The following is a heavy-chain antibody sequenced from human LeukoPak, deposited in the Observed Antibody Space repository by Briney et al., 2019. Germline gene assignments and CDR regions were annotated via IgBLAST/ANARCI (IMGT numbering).Heavy chain of an antibody. CDR3: ARDHSAGTRYFDY. Sequence: GGSLRLSCAASGFTFSSYGMHWVRQAPGKGLEWVAVIWYDGSNKYYADSVKGRFTISRDNSKNTLYLQMNSLRAEDTAVYYCARDHSAGTRYFDYWGQGTLVTVSS. D-gene: IGHD1-1*01. V-gene: IGHV3-33*08. CDR1: GFTFSSYG. J-gene: IGHJ4*02. CDR2: IWYDGSNK.